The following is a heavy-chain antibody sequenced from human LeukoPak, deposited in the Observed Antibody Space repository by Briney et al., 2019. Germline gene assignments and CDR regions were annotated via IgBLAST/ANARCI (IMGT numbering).Heavy chain of an antibody. J-gene: IGHJ6*02. CDR1: GYTFTSYG. D-gene: IGHD3-16*01. V-gene: IGHV1-18*01. CDR2: ISAYNGNT. Sequence: ASVTVSFTASGYTFTSYGISWVRQAPGQGLEWMGWISAYNGNTNYAQKLQGRVTMTTDTSTSTAYMELRSLRSDDTAVYYCARPQGGYYYYGMDVWGQGTTVTVSS. CDR3: ARPQGGYYYYGMDV.